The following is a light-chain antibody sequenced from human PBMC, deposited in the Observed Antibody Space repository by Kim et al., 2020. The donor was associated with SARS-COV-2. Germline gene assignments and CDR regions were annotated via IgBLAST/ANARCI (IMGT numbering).Light chain of an antibody. V-gene: IGKV3-15*01. CDR1: QSVGSY. Sequence: EIVLTQSPASLSVSPGERVTLTCRASQSVGSYIAWYQQKPGQAPTLLIYGASARATGLPARFSGSGSGTEFTLTITSLQSEYFAVYYCQQYHNWPPLTFGGGTKVDIK. J-gene: IGKJ4*01. CDR3: QQYHNWPPLT. CDR2: GAS.